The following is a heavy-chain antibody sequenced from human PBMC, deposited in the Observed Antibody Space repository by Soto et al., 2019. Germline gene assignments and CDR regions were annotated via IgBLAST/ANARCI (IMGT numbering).Heavy chain of an antibody. CDR3: AGSHIAAGPYGMDV. CDR1: GYTFTSYA. V-gene: IGHV1-3*01. J-gene: IGHJ6*02. CDR2: INAGNGNT. D-gene: IGHD6-13*01. Sequence: QVQLVQSGAEVKKPGASVKVSCKASGYTFTSYAMHWVRQAPGQRLEWMGWINAGNGNTKYSQKFQGRVTITRDTSASTAYMEVSSLSSEDTAVYYCAGSHIAAGPYGMDVWGQGTTVTVSS.